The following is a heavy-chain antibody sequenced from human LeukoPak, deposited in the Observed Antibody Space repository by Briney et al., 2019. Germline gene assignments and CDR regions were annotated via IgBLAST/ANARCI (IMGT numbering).Heavy chain of an antibody. V-gene: IGHV5-51*01. Sequence: GESLKISCKGSGYSFTSYWIGWVRQMPGKGLEWMGIIYPGDSDTRYSPSFQGQVPISADKSISTAYLQWSSLKASDTAMYYCARQDCSGGSCYTPYLDYWGQGTLVTVSS. CDR1: GYSFTSYW. D-gene: IGHD2-15*01. J-gene: IGHJ4*02. CDR3: ARQDCSGGSCYTPYLDY. CDR2: IYPGDSDT.